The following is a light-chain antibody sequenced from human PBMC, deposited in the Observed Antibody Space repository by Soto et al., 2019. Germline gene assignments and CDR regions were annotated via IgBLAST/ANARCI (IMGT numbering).Light chain of an antibody. Sequence: EIVLTQSPATLSLSPGERATLSCRASQSVSSYLAWYQQKPGQAPRLLIYDASNRATGIPARFSGSGSGTDFTLTISSLEPEDFAVYYCQQRSNWSPKYTFGQGTNLEIK. CDR1: QSVSSY. CDR3: QQRSNWSPKYT. CDR2: DAS. J-gene: IGKJ2*01. V-gene: IGKV3-11*01.